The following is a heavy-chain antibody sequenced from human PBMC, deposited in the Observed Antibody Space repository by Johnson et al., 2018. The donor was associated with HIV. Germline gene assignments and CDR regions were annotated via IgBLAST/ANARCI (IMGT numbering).Heavy chain of an antibody. CDR3: ARDQAGVGATTADAFDI. D-gene: IGHD1-26*01. CDR1: GFTFTSYW. CDR2: INIDGSVT. V-gene: IGHV3-74*01. Sequence: VQLVESGGGLVQSGGSLRLSCAASGFTFTSYWMHWVRQAPGKGLVWVSRINIDGSVTTYADSVKGRFTISRDNAKNTLYLQMNSLRAEDTAVYYCARDQAGVGATTADAFDIWGQGTIVTVSS. J-gene: IGHJ3*02.